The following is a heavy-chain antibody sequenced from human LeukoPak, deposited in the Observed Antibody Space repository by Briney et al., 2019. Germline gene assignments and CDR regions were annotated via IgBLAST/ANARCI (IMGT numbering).Heavy chain of an antibody. D-gene: IGHD2-2*01. CDR3: ARDLKTAMDYFDY. CDR1: GFTFSSYE. J-gene: IGHJ4*02. Sequence: GGSLRLSCAASGFTFSSYEMNWVRQAPGKGLEWVSYISSSGSTIYYADSVKGRFTISRDNSKNTLFLQVDSLRPEDTAVYYCARDLKTAMDYFDYWGQGALVTVSS. V-gene: IGHV3-48*03. CDR2: ISSSGSTI.